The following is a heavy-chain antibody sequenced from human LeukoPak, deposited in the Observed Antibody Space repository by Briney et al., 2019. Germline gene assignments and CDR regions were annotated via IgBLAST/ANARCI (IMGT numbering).Heavy chain of an antibody. CDR2: IYYSGST. CDR3: ARVAYGGYSSSWYYFDY. Sequence: SETLSLTCTVSGGSISSSSYYWGWIRQPPGKGLEWIGIIYYSGSTYYNPSLKSRVTISVDTSKNQFSLKLSSVTAADTAVYYCARVAYGGYSSSWYYFDYRGQGTLVTVSS. D-gene: IGHD6-13*01. V-gene: IGHV4-39*07. CDR1: GGSISSSSYY. J-gene: IGHJ4*02.